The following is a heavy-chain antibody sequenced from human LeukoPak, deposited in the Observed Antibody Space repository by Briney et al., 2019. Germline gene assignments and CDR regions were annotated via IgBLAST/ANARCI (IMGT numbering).Heavy chain of an antibody. CDR2: FCLGRDT. J-gene: IGHJ4*02. CDR3: ARWASISREPGGFFDH. D-gene: IGHD1-14*01. Sequence: SETLSLTCTVSGDSVTNDLFWGWVRQPPGKELEWIGSFCLGRDTYYRPSLKSRVTISVDTSKNQFSLNLNSVTAADTAVYYCARWASISREPGGFFDHWGQGTLVTVSS. V-gene: IGHV4-38-2*02. CDR1: GDSVTNDLF.